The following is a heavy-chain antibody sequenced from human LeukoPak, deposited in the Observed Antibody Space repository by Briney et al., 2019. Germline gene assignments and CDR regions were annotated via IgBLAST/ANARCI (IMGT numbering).Heavy chain of an antibody. V-gene: IGHV3-7*01. D-gene: IGHD6-13*01. Sequence: GGSLRLSCAASGFTFSSYWMSGVRQAPGKGLEGLANIKQDGSEKYYVDSVKGRFTISRDNAKNSLYLKMNSLRAEDTAVYYCARDGVDSSSWYYYYYMDVWGKGTTVTVSS. CDR1: GFTFSSYW. J-gene: IGHJ6*03. CDR3: ARDGVDSSSWYYYYYMDV. CDR2: IKQDGSEK.